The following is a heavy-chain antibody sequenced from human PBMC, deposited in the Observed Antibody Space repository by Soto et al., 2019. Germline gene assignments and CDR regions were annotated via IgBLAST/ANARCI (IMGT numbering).Heavy chain of an antibody. D-gene: IGHD3-16*01. CDR3: AKDPSDYIWGRGSGAFDI. V-gene: IGHV3-23*01. Sequence: GGSLRLSCAASGFTFSYGIHWVRQAPGKGLEWVSAISGSGGSTYYADSVKGRFTISRDNSKNTLYLQMNSLRAEDTAVYYCAKDPSDYIWGRGSGAFDIWGQGTMVTVSS. CDR1: GFTFSYG. CDR2: ISGSGGST. J-gene: IGHJ3*02.